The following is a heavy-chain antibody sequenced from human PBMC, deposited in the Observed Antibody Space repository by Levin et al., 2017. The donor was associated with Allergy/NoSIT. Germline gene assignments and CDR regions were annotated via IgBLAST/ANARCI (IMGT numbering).Heavy chain of an antibody. J-gene: IGHJ4*02. Sequence: LSLTCAASGFSFSGYNMNWVRQAPGKGLEWVASISSNSVYIFYADSLKGRFTISRDNAKNSLYLQIKRLRAEDSALYYWASGGSGWPFDNWGQGTLVTVSS. CDR1: GFSFSGYN. CDR3: ASGGSGWPFDN. CDR2: ISSNSVYI. D-gene: IGHD6-19*01. V-gene: IGHV3-21*01.